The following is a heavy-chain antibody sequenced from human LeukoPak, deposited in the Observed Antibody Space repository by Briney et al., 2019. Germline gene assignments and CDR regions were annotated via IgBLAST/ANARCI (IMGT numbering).Heavy chain of an antibody. Sequence: PGGSLRLSCAASGFTFSSYEMNWVRQAPGKGLEWVSYISSSGCTIYYADSVKGRFTIPRDNAKNSLYLQMNSLRAEDTAVYYCARAGYDILTGSQLWYFDLWGRGTLVTVSS. CDR1: GFTFSSYE. V-gene: IGHV3-48*03. CDR2: ISSSGCTI. D-gene: IGHD3-9*01. J-gene: IGHJ2*01. CDR3: ARAGYDILTGSQLWYFDL.